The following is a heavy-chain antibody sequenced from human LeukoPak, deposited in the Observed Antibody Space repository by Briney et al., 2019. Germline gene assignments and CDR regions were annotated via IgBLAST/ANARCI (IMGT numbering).Heavy chain of an antibody. CDR3: ARHPVLLWFGELFMQDAFDI. Sequence: GESLKISCKGSGYSFTSYWIGWVRQMPGKGLEWMGIIYPGDSDTRYSPSFQGQVTISADKSISTAYLQWSSLKASDTAMYYCARHPVLLWFGELFMQDAFDIWGQGTMVTVSS. CDR2: IYPGDSDT. V-gene: IGHV5-51*01. D-gene: IGHD3-10*01. CDR1: GYSFTSYW. J-gene: IGHJ3*02.